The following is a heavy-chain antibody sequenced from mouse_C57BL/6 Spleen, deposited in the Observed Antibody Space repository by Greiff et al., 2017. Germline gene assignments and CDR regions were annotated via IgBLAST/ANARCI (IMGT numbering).Heavy chain of an antibody. J-gene: IGHJ3*01. Sequence: VQLVESGPELVKPGASVKISCKASGYAFSSSWMNWVKQRPGKGLEWIGRIYPGDGDTNYNGKFKGKATLTADKSSSTAYMQLSSLTSEDSAVYFCARANWDNVFFAYWGQGTLVTVSA. CDR3: ARANWDNVFFAY. V-gene: IGHV1-82*01. D-gene: IGHD4-1*01. CDR2: IYPGDGDT. CDR1: GYAFSSSW.